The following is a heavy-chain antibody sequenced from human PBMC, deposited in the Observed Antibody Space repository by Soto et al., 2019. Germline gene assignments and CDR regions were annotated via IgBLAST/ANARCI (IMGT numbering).Heavy chain of an antibody. Sequence: PGGSLRLSCAASGFTFSSYGMHWVRQAPGKGLEWVAVIWYDGSNKYYADSVKGRFTISRDNSKNTLYLQMNSLRAEDTAVYYCARGLETGLTSWFDPWGQGTLVTVSS. CDR2: IWYDGSNK. V-gene: IGHV3-33*01. J-gene: IGHJ5*02. D-gene: IGHD2-2*01. CDR3: ARGLETGLTSWFDP. CDR1: GFTFSSYG.